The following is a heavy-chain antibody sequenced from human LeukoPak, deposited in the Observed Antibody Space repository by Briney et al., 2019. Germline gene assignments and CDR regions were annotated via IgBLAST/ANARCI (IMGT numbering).Heavy chain of an antibody. V-gene: IGHV1-8*01. D-gene: IGHD6-6*01. Sequence: ASVTVTCNASGYTFTSFDINWVCQPPGQGLELMGYVSPKSGDTAYAPKFLGRVTMTRNTSISTAYMELSSLTSEDTAVYYCATEGVRVSSSLYRQQFYMDDWGIGTTVTVSS. J-gene: IGHJ6*03. CDR3: ATEGVRVSSSLYRQQFYMDD. CDR1: GYTFTSFD. CDR2: VSPKSGDT.